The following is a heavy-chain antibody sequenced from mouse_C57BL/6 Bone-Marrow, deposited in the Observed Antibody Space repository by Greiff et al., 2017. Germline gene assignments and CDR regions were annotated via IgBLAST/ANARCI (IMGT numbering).Heavy chain of an antibody. CDR2: INYDGSST. D-gene: IGHD1-1*01. V-gene: IGHV5-16*01. CDR1: GFTFSDYY. J-gene: IGHJ2*01. CDR3: ARVLGPFTTVVATDY. Sequence: EVQLVESEGGLVQPGSSMKLSCTASGFTFSDYYMAWVRQVPEKGLEWVANINYDGSSTYYLDSLKSRFIISRDNAKNILYLQMSSLKSEDTATYYGARVLGPFTTVVATDYWGQGTTLTVSS.